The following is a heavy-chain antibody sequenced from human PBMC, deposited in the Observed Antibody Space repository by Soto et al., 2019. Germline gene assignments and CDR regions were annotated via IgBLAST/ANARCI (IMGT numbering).Heavy chain of an antibody. CDR1: GGSISSSSYY. J-gene: IGHJ6*02. Sequence: SETLSLTCTVSGGSISSSSYYCGWIRQPPGKGLEWIGSVYYSGSTYYTPSLKSRATISVDTSKNQFSLKLSSVTAADTAVYHCANVVGRLSWRNYYYGMDVWGQGTTVTVSS. CDR2: VYYSGST. CDR3: ANVVGRLSWRNYYYGMDV. D-gene: IGHD1-26*01. V-gene: IGHV4-39*01.